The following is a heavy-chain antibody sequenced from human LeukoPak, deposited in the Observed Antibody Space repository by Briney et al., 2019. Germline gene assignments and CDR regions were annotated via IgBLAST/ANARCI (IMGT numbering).Heavy chain of an antibody. D-gene: IGHD3-22*01. CDR3: ARLGKIRKDYYDSSGYEALDFDY. CDR2: IKQDGSEK. J-gene: IGHJ4*02. Sequence: SGGSLRLSCVASGFTFNNYWMSWVRQAPGKGLEWVANIKQDGSEKYYVDSVKGRFTISRDNAKNSLYLQMNSLRAEDTAVYYCARLGKIRKDYYDSSGYEALDFDYWGQGTLVTVSS. V-gene: IGHV3-7*01. CDR1: GFTFNNYW.